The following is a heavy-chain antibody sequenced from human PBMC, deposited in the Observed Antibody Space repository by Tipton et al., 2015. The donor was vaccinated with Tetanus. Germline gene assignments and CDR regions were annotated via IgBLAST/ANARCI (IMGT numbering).Heavy chain of an antibody. J-gene: IGHJ5*02. CDR3: ARGVTGTTAWFDP. CDR1: GYTFTQYY. CDR2: IYPSDGST. D-gene: IGHD1-7*01. Sequence: QLVQSGPEVKKPGASVKLSCKTSGYTFTQYYLHWVRQAPGQGLEWMGMIYPSDGSTSYAEKLQGRVTITSDTSASTGYMELSSLRSEDTAVYYCARGVTGTTAWFDPWGQGTLVTVSS. V-gene: IGHV1-46*04.